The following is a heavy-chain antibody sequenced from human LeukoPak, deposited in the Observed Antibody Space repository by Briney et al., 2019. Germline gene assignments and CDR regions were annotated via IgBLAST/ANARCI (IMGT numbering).Heavy chain of an antibody. Sequence: ASAKVSCKASGYTFTTYDINWVRQATGQGLEWMGWMNPNSGNTGYTQKFQGRVTMTRNTSISTDYMELSSLRSEDTAVYYCARGRGSGHKENWFDPWGQGTLVTVSS. D-gene: IGHD6-19*01. CDR2: MNPNSGNT. V-gene: IGHV1-8*01. CDR1: GYTFTTYD. CDR3: ARGRGSGHKENWFDP. J-gene: IGHJ5*02.